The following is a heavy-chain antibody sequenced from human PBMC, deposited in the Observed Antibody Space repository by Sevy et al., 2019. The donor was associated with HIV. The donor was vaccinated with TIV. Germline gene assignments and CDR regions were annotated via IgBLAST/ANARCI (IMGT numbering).Heavy chain of an antibody. V-gene: IGHV3-33*01. Sequence: GGSLRLSCAASGFTFSSYGMHWVRQAPGKGLEWVAVIWYDGSNKYYADSVKGRFTISRDNSKNTLYLQMNSLRAEDTAVYYCARDRVTMVRGVIRLHFDYWGQGTLATVSS. CDR1: GFTFSSYG. D-gene: IGHD3-10*01. J-gene: IGHJ4*02. CDR3: ARDRVTMVRGVIRLHFDY. CDR2: IWYDGSNK.